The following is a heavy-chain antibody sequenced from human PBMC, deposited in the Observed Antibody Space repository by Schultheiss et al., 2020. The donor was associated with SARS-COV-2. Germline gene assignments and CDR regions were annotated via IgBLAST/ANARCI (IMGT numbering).Heavy chain of an antibody. CDR3: ARERHDYGGNPGYYYGMDV. CDR1: GGSISSGGYY. V-gene: IGHV4-61*08. D-gene: IGHD4-23*01. CDR2: IYYSGST. J-gene: IGHJ6*02. Sequence: SETLSLTCTVSGGSISSGGYYWSWIRQPPGKGLEWIGYIYYSGSTNYNPSLKSRVTISVDTSKNQFSLKLSSVTAADTAVYYCARERHDYGGNPGYYYGMDVWGQGTTVTVSS.